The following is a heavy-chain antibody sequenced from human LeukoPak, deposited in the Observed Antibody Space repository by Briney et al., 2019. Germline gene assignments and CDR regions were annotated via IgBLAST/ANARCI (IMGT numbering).Heavy chain of an antibody. CDR2: ISGYNGNT. J-gene: IGHJ4*02. V-gene: IGHV1-18*01. CDR1: SYSFNRYG. Sequence: ASVKVSCKASSYSFNRYGISWVRQAPGQGLEWMGWISGYNGNTNYAQKFLGRVSMTADTSTSTAYMELRSLTSDDTAVYYCARSGRGTYYYFDLWGQGTLGTVSS. CDR3: ARSGRGTYYYFDL. D-gene: IGHD5-12*01.